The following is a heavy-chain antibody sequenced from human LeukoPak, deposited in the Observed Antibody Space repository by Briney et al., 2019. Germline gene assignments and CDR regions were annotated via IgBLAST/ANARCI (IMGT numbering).Heavy chain of an antibody. CDR2: LYTSGST. CDR1: GGSMTDYY. J-gene: IGHJ5*02. V-gene: IGHV4-4*07. Sequence: SETLSLTCALSGGSMTDYYYNWLRQPRGKGLEWIGRLYTSGSTNYNPSLKSRVTISVDTSKNQFSLKLSSVTAADTAVYYCARSSSSGWGFRFDPWGQGTLVTVSS. D-gene: IGHD6-19*01. CDR3: ARSSSSGWGFRFDP.